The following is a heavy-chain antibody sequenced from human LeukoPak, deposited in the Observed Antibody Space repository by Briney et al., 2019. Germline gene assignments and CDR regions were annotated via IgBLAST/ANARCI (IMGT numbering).Heavy chain of an antibody. CDR3: AKVGVVVVDHDAFDM. CDR2: INHSGST. D-gene: IGHD3-22*01. V-gene: IGHV4-34*01. Sequence: SETLSLTCAVYGVSFSGYYWNWIRQPPGKGLEWIGEINHSGSTNYNPSLKSRFTISVEKSKNQFSLLLSSVTAADTALYYCAKVGVVVVDHDAFDMWGQGTMVTVSS. CDR1: GVSFSGYY. J-gene: IGHJ3*02.